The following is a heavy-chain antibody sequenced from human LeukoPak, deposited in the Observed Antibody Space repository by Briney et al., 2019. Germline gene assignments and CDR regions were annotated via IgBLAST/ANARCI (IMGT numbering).Heavy chain of an antibody. J-gene: IGHJ4*02. CDR1: GFTFSTYG. V-gene: IGHV3-23*01. Sequence: PGGSLRLSCAASGFTFSTYGLTWVRQAPGKGLEWVSTISSSGGSTYYADSVRGRFTISRDNSKNTVSLQMESLRAEDTALYYCAKDYAVGSIDYWGQGTLVTVSS. CDR2: ISSSGGST. D-gene: IGHD3-16*01. CDR3: AKDYAVGSIDY.